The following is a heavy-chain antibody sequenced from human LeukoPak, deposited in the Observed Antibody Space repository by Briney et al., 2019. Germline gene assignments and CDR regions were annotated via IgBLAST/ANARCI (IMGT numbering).Heavy chain of an antibody. V-gene: IGHV1-3*01. D-gene: IGHD6-13*01. CDR3: AREPSSSWYGGFDY. CDR2: INAGNGNT. Sequence: ASVKVSCKASGYTFTSYAMHWVRPAPGQRLEWMGWINAGNGNTKYSQKFQGRVTITRDTSASTAYMELSSLRSEDTAVYYCAREPSSSWYGGFDYWGQGTLVTVSS. J-gene: IGHJ4*02. CDR1: GYTFTSYA.